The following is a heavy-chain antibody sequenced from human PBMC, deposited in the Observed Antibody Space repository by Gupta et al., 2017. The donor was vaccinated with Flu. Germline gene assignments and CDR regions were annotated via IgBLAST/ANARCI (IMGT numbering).Heavy chain of an antibody. D-gene: IGHD5-18*01. CDR3: ARGLGADYTAWGYFDY. CDR2: IGTAGDT. V-gene: IGHV3-13*01. CDR1: GFIFSTYD. J-gene: IGHJ4*02. Sequence: EVQLVESGGGLVQAGGSLSTSCVGSGFIFSTYDMHWVRHSTGRGLEWLSAIGTAGDTFYPGSVQGRFTISRENAKNSLYLQMTNLSAGDTAVYYCARGLGADYTAWGYFDYWGPGTVVTVSS.